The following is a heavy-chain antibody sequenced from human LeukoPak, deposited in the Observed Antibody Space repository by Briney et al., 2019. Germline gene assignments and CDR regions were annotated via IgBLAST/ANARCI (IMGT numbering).Heavy chain of an antibody. CDR1: GFTFNNYT. Sequence: GSLSLSCAASGFTFNNYTMSWVRQSPGKGLEWVSSISTGGRNIYYADSVKGRSTISRDNANDSLCLQLNSLRAEDTAIYYCARGGAVAGATADYWGQGTLVTVSS. D-gene: IGHD6-13*01. CDR2: ISTGGRNI. CDR3: ARGGAVAGATADY. V-gene: IGHV3-21*01. J-gene: IGHJ4*02.